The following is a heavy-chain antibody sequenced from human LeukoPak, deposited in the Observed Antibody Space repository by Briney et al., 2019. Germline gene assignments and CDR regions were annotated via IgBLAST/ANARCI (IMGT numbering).Heavy chain of an antibody. J-gene: IGHJ6*02. Sequence: PSETLSLTCTVSGDSISTSTYYWGWIRQPPGKGLEWIGSIFYSGRTYYNPSLKSRVTISVDTSKNQFSLRLSSVPAADTAVYYCARQQSNWASGPGMDVWGQGTTVTVSS. V-gene: IGHV4-39*01. D-gene: IGHD7-27*01. CDR1: GDSISTSTYY. CDR3: ARQQSNWASGPGMDV. CDR2: IFYSGRT.